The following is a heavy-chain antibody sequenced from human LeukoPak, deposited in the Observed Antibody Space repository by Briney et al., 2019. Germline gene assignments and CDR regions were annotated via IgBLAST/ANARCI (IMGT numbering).Heavy chain of an antibody. CDR1: GYTFTSYG. CDR3: ARIAHYYGSGSYYGY. D-gene: IGHD3-10*01. J-gene: IGHJ4*02. V-gene: IGHV1-8*02. Sequence: ASVKVSCKASGYTFTSYGISWVRQATGQGLEWMGWMNPNSGNTGYAQKFQGRVTMTRNTSISTAYMELSSLRSEDTAVYYCARIAHYYGSGSYYGYWGRGTPVTVSS. CDR2: MNPNSGNT.